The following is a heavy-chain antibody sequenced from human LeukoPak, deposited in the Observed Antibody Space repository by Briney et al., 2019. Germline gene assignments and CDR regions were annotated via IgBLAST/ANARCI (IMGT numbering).Heavy chain of an antibody. CDR3: ARDFFHGHCSGLTCFLLDS. CDR2: ISAHYGNT. D-gene: IGHD2-15*01. Sequence: ASVKVSCKASGYTFSSYGITWVRQAPGQGLEWMVWISAHYGNTNYEQRFQGRLTMTTDTSTNTAYRELRSLRPDDTAVYYCARDFFHGHCSGLTCFLLDSWGQGSLVAVSS. J-gene: IGHJ4*02. CDR1: GYTFSSYG. V-gene: IGHV1-18*01.